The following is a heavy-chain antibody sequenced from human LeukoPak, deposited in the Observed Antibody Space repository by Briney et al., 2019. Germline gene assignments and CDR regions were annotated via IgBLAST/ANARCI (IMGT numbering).Heavy chain of an antibody. CDR3: ARYADGIFY. CDR1: GFTFTTYW. D-gene: IGHD1-14*01. Sequence: GGSLRLSCAASGFTFTTYWMAWVRQFPGKGLEWVANINQDGTEKYSVDSVKGRFTISRDNAKNTLYLQMNSLRAEDTAVYYCARYADGIFYWGQGTLVTVSS. V-gene: IGHV3-7*01. CDR2: INQDGTEK. J-gene: IGHJ4*02.